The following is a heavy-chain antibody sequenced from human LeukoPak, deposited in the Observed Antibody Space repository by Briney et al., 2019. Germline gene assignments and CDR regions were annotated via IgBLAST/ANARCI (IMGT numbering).Heavy chain of an antibody. D-gene: IGHD4-17*01. CDR1: GGSISSYY. J-gene: IGHJ4*02. Sequence: TSETLSLTCTVSGGSISSYYWSWIRQPPGKGLEWIGYIYYSGSTNYNPSLKSRVTISVDTSKNQFSLKLSSVTAADTAVYYCARHSSMDYGDFDFDYWGQGTLVTVSS. V-gene: IGHV4-59*08. CDR2: IYYSGST. CDR3: ARHSSMDYGDFDFDY.